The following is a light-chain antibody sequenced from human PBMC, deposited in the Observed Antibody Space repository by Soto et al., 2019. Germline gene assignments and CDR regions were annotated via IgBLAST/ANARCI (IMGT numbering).Light chain of an antibody. CDR2: DAS. V-gene: IGKV1-5*01. CDR3: QQYETFSGT. CDR1: QTISSW. J-gene: IGKJ1*01. Sequence: DIQMTQSPSTLSGSVVDRVTITCRASQTISSWLAWYQQKPGEAPKLLIYDASALPRGVPSRFSGSGSGTKFTLTIASLQPDDFATYYCQQYETFSGTFGPGTKVDI.